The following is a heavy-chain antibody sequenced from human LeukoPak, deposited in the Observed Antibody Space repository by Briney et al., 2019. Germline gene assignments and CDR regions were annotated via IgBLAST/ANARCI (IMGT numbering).Heavy chain of an antibody. CDR1: GGPFSSYA. V-gene: IGHV1-69*05. Sequence: SVKVSCKASGGPFSSYAISWVRQAPGQGLEWMGGIIPIFGTANYAQKFQGRVTITTDESTSTAYMELSSLRSEDTAVYYCARGFVYARYDNWFDPWGQGTLVTVSS. CDR3: ARGFVYARYDNWFDP. D-gene: IGHD2-8*01. J-gene: IGHJ5*02. CDR2: IIPIFGTA.